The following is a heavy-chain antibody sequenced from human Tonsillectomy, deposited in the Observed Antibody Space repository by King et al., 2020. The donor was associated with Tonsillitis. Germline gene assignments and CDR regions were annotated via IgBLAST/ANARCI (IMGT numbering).Heavy chain of an antibody. CDR2: IKQDGSEK. CDR3: ARVIREYHFCSGISYYYDMDV. D-gene: IGHD3-10*01. Sequence: VQLVESGGGLVQPGGSLRLSCAASGFTFSSYWMSWVRQAPGKGLEWVANIKQDGSEKYYVDSVKGRFTISRDNAKNSLYLQMNSLRAEDTAVYYCARVIREYHFCSGISYYYDMDVWGQGTTVTVSS. CDR1: GFTFSSYW. J-gene: IGHJ6*02. V-gene: IGHV3-7*01.